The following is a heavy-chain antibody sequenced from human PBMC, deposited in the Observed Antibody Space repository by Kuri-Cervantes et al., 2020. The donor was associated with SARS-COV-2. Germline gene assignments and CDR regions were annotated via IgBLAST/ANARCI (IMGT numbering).Heavy chain of an antibody. CDR3: AKGSGYWYFDL. Sequence: GGSLRLSCKGSGYTITNYWIGWARQMPGKGLEWMAIIYPGDSSTKYSPSFQGQVPISADKSTDTAYLQWSSLKASDTAIYFCAKGSGYWYFDLWGRGTLVTVSS. CDR1: GYTITNYW. J-gene: IGHJ2*01. D-gene: IGHD1-26*01. CDR2: IYPGDSST. V-gene: IGHV5-51*01.